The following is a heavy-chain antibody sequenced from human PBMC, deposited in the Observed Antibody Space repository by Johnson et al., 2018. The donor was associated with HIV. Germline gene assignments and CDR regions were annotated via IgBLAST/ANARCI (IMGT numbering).Heavy chain of an antibody. CDR1: GFTFSAYA. J-gene: IGHJ3*02. Sequence: QVQLVESGGGVVQPGRSLRLSCAASGFTFSAYAIHWVRQAPGKGLEWVAVISYDGSNKFYADSVKGRFTISRDNSNNTLYLQMNSLRAEDTAVYYCARERLVGYSSSAGAFDIWGHGTMVTVSS. V-gene: IGHV3-30-3*01. CDR3: ARERLVGYSSSAGAFDI. CDR2: ISYDGSNK. D-gene: IGHD6-6*01.